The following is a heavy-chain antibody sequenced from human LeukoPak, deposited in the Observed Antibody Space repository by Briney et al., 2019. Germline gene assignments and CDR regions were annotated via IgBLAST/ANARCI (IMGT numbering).Heavy chain of an antibody. V-gene: IGHV4-39*01. J-gene: IGHJ5*02. Sequence: GSLRLSCAASGFTFSSYWMSWVRQAPGKGLEWIGSIYYSGSTYYNPSLKSRVTISVDTSKNQFSLRLSSVTAADTAVYYCASEVSAAGGSWFDPWGQGTLVTVSS. D-gene: IGHD6-13*01. CDR2: IYYSGST. CDR1: GFTFSSYW. CDR3: ASEVSAAGGSWFDP.